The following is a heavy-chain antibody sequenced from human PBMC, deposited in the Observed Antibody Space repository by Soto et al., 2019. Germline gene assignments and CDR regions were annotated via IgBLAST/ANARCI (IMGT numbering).Heavy chain of an antibody. V-gene: IGHV1-69*13. J-gene: IGHJ3*02. CDR1: GGTFSSYA. Sequence: AASVKVSCKASGGTFSSYAISWVRQAPGQGLEWMGGIIPIFGTANYAQKFQGRVTITADESTSTAYMELSSLRSEDTAVYYCARAFYDSSGYPSVLGAFDIWGQGTMVTVSS. CDR3: ARAFYDSSGYPSVLGAFDI. D-gene: IGHD3-22*01. CDR2: IIPIFGTA.